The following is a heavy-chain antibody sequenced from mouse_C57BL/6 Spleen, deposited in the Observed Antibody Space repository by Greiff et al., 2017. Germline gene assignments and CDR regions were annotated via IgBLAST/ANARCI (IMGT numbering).Heavy chain of an antibody. V-gene: IGHV1-63*01. Sequence: QVQLLQSGAELVRPGTSVKMSCKASGYTFTNYWIGWAKQRPGHGLEWVGDIYPGGGYTNYNEKVKRKVTMTADNSTSTTYMQFSSLTSEDSAIYYCARRLGRGNYFDYWGQGTTLTVSS. CDR3: ARRLGRGNYFDY. CDR1: GYTFTNYW. CDR2: IYPGGGYT. J-gene: IGHJ2*01. D-gene: IGHD4-1*01.